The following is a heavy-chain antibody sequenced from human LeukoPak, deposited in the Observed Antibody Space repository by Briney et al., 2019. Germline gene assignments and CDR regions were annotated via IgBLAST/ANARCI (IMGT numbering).Heavy chain of an antibody. D-gene: IGHD3-22*01. CDR2: ISVRSNYR. Sequence: GGSLNLSCAASGYTFSDFSVNWVRQAPGKGLEWVSSISVRSNYRYYADSVRGRFTISRDDARDSLFLQMNSLRAEDTAVYFCVRLRRNNDRSGYYYYYDSWGQGTLVTVSS. CDR1: GYTFSDFS. CDR3: VRLRRNNDRSGYYYYYDS. J-gene: IGHJ4*02. V-gene: IGHV3-21*01.